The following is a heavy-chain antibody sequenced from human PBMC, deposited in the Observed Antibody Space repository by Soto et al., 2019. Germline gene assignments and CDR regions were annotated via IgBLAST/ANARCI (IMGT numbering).Heavy chain of an antibody. CDR3: ARARSGSSWYEANWFDP. Sequence: GASVKVSCKASGGTFSSYAISWVRQAPGQGLEWMGGIIPIFGTANYAQKFQGRVTITADESTSTAYMELSSLRSEDTAVYYCARARSGSSWYEANWFDPWGQGTLVTVSS. V-gene: IGHV1-69*13. D-gene: IGHD6-13*01. J-gene: IGHJ5*02. CDR1: GGTFSSYA. CDR2: IIPIFGTA.